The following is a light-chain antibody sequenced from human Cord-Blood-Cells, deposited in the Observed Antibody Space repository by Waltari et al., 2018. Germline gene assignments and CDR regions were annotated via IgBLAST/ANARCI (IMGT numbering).Light chain of an antibody. CDR2: EVS. Sequence: QSALTQPPSASGSPGQSVTISCTGTSSDVGGSNYVSCYQRHPGKAPKPMIYEVSNRPSGVPDRFSGSTSGNTASLTVSGLQAEDEADYYCSSYAGSNNLGVFGGGTKLTVL. CDR3: SSYAGSNNLGV. V-gene: IGLV2-8*01. J-gene: IGLJ2*01. CDR1: SSDVGGSNY.